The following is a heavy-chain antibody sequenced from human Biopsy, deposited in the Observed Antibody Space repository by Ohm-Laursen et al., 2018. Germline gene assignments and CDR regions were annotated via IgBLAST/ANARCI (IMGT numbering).Heavy chain of an antibody. CDR3: ARHSFGSGRDF. CDR2: IYHTGIT. CDR1: SISDYY. V-gene: IGHV4-39*01. J-gene: IGHJ4*02. Sequence: SISDYYMSWIRQAPGKGLEWLGSIYHTGITDYTPSLKSRVTISVETSNNQFSLKLSSLTAADTAVYYCARHSFGSGRDFWGQGTLVTVSS. D-gene: IGHD3-10*01.